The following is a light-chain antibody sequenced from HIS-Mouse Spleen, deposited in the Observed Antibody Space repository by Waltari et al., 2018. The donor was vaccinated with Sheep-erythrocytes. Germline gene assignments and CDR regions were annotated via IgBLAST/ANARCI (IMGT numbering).Light chain of an antibody. V-gene: IGLV6-57*04. CDR2: EAN. J-gene: IGLJ3*02. CDR3: QSYDSSNHGV. Sequence: NFMLTQPHSVSESPGKTVTISCTRSSGSIASNYVQLYQHRPGSAPTTVIYEANQRPSGVPDRFSGSIDSSSNSASLTISGLKTEDEADYYCQSYDSSNHGVFGGGTKLTVL. CDR1: SGSIASNY.